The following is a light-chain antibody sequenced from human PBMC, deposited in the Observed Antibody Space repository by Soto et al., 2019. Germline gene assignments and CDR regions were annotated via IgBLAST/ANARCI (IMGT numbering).Light chain of an antibody. CDR2: DAS. Sequence: EIVLTQSPATLSLSPGERATLSCRASQSVSSYLALYQQKPGQAPRLLIYDASNRATGIPARFSGSGSGTDFTLTLSSLEPEDFAVYYCQPRSNWPTTFGQGTNLEIK. CDR3: QPRSNWPTT. J-gene: IGKJ2*01. V-gene: IGKV3-11*01. CDR1: QSVSSY.